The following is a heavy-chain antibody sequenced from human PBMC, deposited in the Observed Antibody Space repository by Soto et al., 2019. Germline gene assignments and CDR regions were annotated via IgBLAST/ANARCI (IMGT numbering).Heavy chain of an antibody. Sequence: PGGSMRLSCSAFGFTLDKYTMGWDRQAPGKGLEWVAESFSSGGTQYADSVKGRFTISRDNSRNMVFLQMNGLRVEDTALYYCARDREPDGIWTFDSWGQGALVTVSS. CDR1: GFTLDKYT. CDR2: SFSSGGT. CDR3: ARDREPDGIWTFDS. D-gene: IGHD3-9*01. J-gene: IGHJ4*02. V-gene: IGHV3-53*01.